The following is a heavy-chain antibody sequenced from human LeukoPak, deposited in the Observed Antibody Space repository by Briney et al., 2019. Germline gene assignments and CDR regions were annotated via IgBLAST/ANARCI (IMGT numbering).Heavy chain of an antibody. CDR1: GFTFSNYA. CDR2: ILGGGGST. Sequence: GASLRLSCAASGFTFSNYAMSWVRQAPGKGLEWVSAILGGGGSTYYADSVKGRFTVSRDNSKSTLYLQMNSLRAEDTALYYCAKWGDYDVLTGYYVPDYWGQGTLVTVSS. J-gene: IGHJ4*02. CDR3: AKWGDYDVLTGYYVPDY. D-gene: IGHD3-9*01. V-gene: IGHV3-23*01.